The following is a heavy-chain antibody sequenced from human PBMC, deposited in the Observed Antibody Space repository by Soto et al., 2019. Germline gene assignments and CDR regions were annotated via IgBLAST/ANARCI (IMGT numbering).Heavy chain of an antibody. CDR2: INPSGGIT. CDR3: ARGGPRQLVIYGMDV. Sequence: RASVKVSCKASGYTFSSYYMHWVRQAPGQGLEWMGIINPSGGITNYAQRFQGRVTMTRDTSTRTVYMELSSLRSEDTAVYYCARGGPRQLVIYGMDVWGQGTTVTVSS. J-gene: IGHJ6*02. CDR1: GYTFSSYY. V-gene: IGHV1-46*01. D-gene: IGHD6-6*01.